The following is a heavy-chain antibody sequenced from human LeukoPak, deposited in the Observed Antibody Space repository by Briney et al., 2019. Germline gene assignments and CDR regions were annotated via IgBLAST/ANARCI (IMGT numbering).Heavy chain of an antibody. CDR3: ARNGALLLWFGPAGWFDP. J-gene: IGHJ5*02. V-gene: IGHV4-4*07. D-gene: IGHD3-10*01. CDR1: GGSIRSYY. CDR2: ISTIGST. Sequence: SETLSLTCTVSGGSIRSYYWSWIRQPAGKGLEWIGRISTIGSTNYNPSLNSRVTISIDTSKNQFSLKLSSVTAADTAVYYCARNGALLLWFGPAGWFDPWGQETLVTVSS.